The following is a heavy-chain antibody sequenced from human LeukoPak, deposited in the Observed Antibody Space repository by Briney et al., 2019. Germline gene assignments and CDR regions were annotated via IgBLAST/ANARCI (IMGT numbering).Heavy chain of an antibody. J-gene: IGHJ4*02. CDR2: IYPGDSDT. D-gene: IGHD3/OR15-3a*01. CDR1: GYTFSTYW. V-gene: IGHV5-51*01. CDR3: ARHSRVGSTWTHFDY. Sequence: GESLKISCKGSGYTFSTYWIGWVRQMPGKGLEWMGIIYPGDSDTRSSPSFQGQVTISADKSISTASLQWSSLKASDTAMYYCARHSRVGSTWTHFDYWGRGTLVTVSS.